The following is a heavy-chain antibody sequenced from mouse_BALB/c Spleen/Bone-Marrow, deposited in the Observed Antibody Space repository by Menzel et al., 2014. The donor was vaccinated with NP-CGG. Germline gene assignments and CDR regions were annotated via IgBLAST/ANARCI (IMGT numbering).Heavy chain of an antibody. CDR1: GYTFTENA. CDR3: ASTAGTNYDYFAY. Sequence: VQLQQSGPELVRPRVSAKISCKDSGYTFTENAMHWVKQSHAESLEWIRVISTYSGNTNYNQKFKGKATMTVDKSSSTAYMELARLTSEDSAIYYCASTAGTNYDYFAYWGQGTTLTVSS. V-gene: IGHV1-67*01. CDR2: ISTYSGNT. D-gene: IGHD1-2*01. J-gene: IGHJ2*01.